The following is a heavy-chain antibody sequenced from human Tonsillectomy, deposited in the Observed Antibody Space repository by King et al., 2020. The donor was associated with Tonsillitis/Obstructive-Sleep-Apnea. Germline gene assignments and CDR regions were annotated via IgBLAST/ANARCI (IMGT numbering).Heavy chain of an antibody. CDR1: GYTFTSYA. V-gene: IGHV7-4-1*02. Sequence: VQLVQSGSELKKPGASVKGSCKASGYTFTSYAMNWVRQAPGQGLEWMGWINTNTGNPTYAQGFTGRFVFSLDTSVSTAYLQISSLKAEDTAVYYCARECSGYDYDYYYCYMDVWGKGTTVTVSS. CDR2: INTNTGNP. J-gene: IGHJ6*03. D-gene: IGHD5-12*01. CDR3: ARECSGYDYDYYYCYMDV.